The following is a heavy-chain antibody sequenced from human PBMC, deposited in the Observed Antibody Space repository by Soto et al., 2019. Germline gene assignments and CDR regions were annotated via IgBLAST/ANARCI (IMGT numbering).Heavy chain of an antibody. V-gene: IGHV4-34*12. CDR1: GGSFSGYY. Sequence: SETLSLTCAVYGGSFSGYYWSWIRQPPGKGLEWIGEIIHSGSTNYNPSLKSRVTISVDTSKNQFSLKLSSVTAADTAVYYCASIAARTYYYYGMDVWGQGTTVTVSS. CDR2: IIHSGST. D-gene: IGHD6-6*01. J-gene: IGHJ6*02. CDR3: ASIAARTYYYYGMDV.